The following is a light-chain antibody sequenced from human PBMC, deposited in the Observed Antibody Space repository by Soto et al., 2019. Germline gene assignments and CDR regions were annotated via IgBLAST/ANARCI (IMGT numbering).Light chain of an antibody. CDR2: QVT. CDR1: SSDLAIYNY. CDR3: SSYIHSSNYV. J-gene: IGLJ1*01. V-gene: IGLV2-14*01. Sequence: QSALTQPASVSGSPGQSITISCTGTSSDLAIYNYVSWYQQQPGKAPKLMMYQVTNRPSGVSNRFSGSRSRNTASLTISGLRAGDEADYYCSSYIHSSNYVFGTGTKLTVL.